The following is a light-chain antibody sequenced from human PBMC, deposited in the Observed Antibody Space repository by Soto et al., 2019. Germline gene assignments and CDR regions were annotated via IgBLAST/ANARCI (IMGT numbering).Light chain of an antibody. CDR2: HAS. J-gene: IGKJ2*01. V-gene: IGKV1-33*01. CDR3: QQYDSLPYT. CDR1: QDISTY. Sequence: DIQMTHSPSSLSASVGDRVTITCQASQDISTYLNWYQQKPGKAPNLLIYHASILEAGVPSRFSGSGAGSYFTFTISSLQPEYIATYYCQQYDSLPYTFGQGTKLEIK.